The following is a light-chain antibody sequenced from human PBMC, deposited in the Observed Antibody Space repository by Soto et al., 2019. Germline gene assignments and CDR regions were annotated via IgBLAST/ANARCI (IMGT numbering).Light chain of an antibody. CDR2: GVS. CDR3: QQYNNWPPTWT. J-gene: IGKJ1*01. Sequence: VLRTDSPSTLSVSPVERATLSFMSGQSVSINLAWYQQKPGQAPRLLIYGVSTRATDIPARFSGSGSGTEFTLTISSLQSEDFAVYYCQQYNNWPPTWTFGQGTKV. V-gene: IGKV3-15*01. CDR1: QSVSIN.